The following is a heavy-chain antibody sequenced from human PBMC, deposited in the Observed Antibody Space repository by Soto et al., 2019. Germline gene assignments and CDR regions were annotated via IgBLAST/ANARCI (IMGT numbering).Heavy chain of an antibody. CDR2: IWYDGSNK. CDR3: ARDSRYSSSWYDGGFDY. J-gene: IGHJ4*02. D-gene: IGHD6-13*01. CDR1: GFTFSSYG. Sequence: GGSLRLSCAASGFTFSSYGMHWVRQAPGKGLEWVAVIWYDGSNKYYADSVKGRFTISRDNSKNTLYLQMNSLRAEDTAVYYCARDSRYSSSWYDGGFDYWGQGTLVTVSS. V-gene: IGHV3-33*01.